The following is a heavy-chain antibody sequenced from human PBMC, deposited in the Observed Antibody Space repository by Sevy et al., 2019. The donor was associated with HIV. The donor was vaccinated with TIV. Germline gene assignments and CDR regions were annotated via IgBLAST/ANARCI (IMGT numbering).Heavy chain of an antibody. Sequence: GGSLRLSCVVSGFTFSRYAMNWVRQAPGKGLEWVAGISDGGTVTYYAESVKGRFTMSRDTSKNTVYVEMNSLRVEDTAVYYCAKEAKEYCSGGNCYGSTFDYWGQGTLVTVSS. V-gene: IGHV3-23*01. D-gene: IGHD2-15*01. J-gene: IGHJ4*02. CDR3: AKEAKEYCSGGNCYGSTFDY. CDR1: GFTFSRYA. CDR2: ISDGGTVT.